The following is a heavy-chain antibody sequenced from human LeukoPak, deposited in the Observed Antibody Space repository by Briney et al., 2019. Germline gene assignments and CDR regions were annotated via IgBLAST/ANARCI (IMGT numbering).Heavy chain of an antibody. CDR1: GFTFTSYG. D-gene: IGHD6-19*01. CDR3: ARDGSGWPGGYYGMDV. J-gene: IGHJ6*02. V-gene: IGHV1-18*01. Sequence: GGSLRLSCAASGFTFTSYGISWVRQAPGQGLEWMGWISAYNGNTNYAQKLQGRVTMTTDTSTSTAYMELRSLRSDDTAVYYCARDGSGWPGGYYGMDVWGQGTTVTVSS. CDR2: ISAYNGNT.